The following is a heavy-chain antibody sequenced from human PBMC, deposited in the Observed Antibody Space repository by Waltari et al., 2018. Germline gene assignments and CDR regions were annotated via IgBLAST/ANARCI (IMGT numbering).Heavy chain of an antibody. CDR3: ARVRDHCFDY. V-gene: IGHV4-34*01. J-gene: IGHJ4*02. Sequence: QVQLQQWGAGLLKPSEPLSLTCAACGGAFSGPHWSWIRQPPGTGLEWIGEIKHRRGTNYNPSLKSRVTISLDTSKNQFSLKLSSVTAADTAVYYCARVRDHCFDYWGQGTLVTVSS. CDR1: GGAFSGPH. CDR2: IKHRRGT. D-gene: IGHD2-15*01.